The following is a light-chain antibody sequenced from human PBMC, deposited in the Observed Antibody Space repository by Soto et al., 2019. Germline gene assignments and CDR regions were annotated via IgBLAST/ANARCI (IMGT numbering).Light chain of an antibody. Sequence: EIVLTQSQAPLSLSPGERATLSCRAKQTLNNYLAWFQQKPGQVPRLLIYDASTRAAGIPARFSGSGSGTDFTLTISSLEPEDFAVYYCQQRTNWPPFNFGQGTKLEIK. V-gene: IGKV3-11*01. CDR2: DAS. J-gene: IGKJ2*01. CDR1: QTLNNY. CDR3: QQRTNWPPFN.